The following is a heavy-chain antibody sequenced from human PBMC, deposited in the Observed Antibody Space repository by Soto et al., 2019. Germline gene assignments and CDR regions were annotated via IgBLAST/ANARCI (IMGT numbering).Heavy chain of an antibody. CDR1: GYTFTSYY. CDR3: AREVGPITTSGMDV. CDR2: INPSGGST. D-gene: IGHD3-3*01. J-gene: IGHJ6*02. V-gene: IGHV1-46*01. Sequence: ASVKVSCKASGYTFTSYYMHWVRQAPGQGLEWMGIINPSGGSTSYAQKFQGRVTMTRDTSTSTVYMELRSLRSEETAVYYCAREVGPITTSGMDVWGRGSTCTV.